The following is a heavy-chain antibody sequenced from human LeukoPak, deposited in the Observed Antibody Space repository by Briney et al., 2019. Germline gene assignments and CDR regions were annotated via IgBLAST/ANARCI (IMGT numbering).Heavy chain of an antibody. Sequence: GGSLRLSCAASGFTFSSYSMNWVRQAPGKGLEWVSSISSSSSYIYYADSVKGRFTISGDNAKNSLYLQMNSLRAEDTAVYYCARGGYCSGGSCYFDYWGQGTLVTVSS. CDR2: ISSSSSYI. D-gene: IGHD2-15*01. CDR1: GFTFSSYS. V-gene: IGHV3-21*01. CDR3: ARGGYCSGGSCYFDY. J-gene: IGHJ4*02.